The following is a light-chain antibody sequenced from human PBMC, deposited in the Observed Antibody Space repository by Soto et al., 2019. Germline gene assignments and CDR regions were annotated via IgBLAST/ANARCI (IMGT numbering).Light chain of an antibody. V-gene: IGKV3-11*01. CDR3: QQYDSSPRT. Sequence: EIVLTQSPGTLSLSPGERATLSCRASQSVGSYLAWYQQKPGQAPRLLIYDASSRASGFPARFSGSGSGSDFTLTIRSLQPDDFATYYCQQYDSSPRTSGQGTKVDIK. J-gene: IGKJ1*01. CDR2: DAS. CDR1: QSVGSY.